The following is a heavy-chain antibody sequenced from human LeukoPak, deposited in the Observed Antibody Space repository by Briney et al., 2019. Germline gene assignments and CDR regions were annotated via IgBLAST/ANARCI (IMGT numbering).Heavy chain of an antibody. Sequence: SETLSLTCTVSGGSISSSSYYWGWIRQPPGKGLEWIGSIYYSGSTYYNPSLKSRVTISVDTSKNQFSLKLSSVTAADTAVYYCARYYYDSSGYFDYWGQGTLVTVSS. CDR3: ARYYYDSSGYFDY. V-gene: IGHV4-39*01. D-gene: IGHD3-22*01. CDR1: GGSISSSSYY. CDR2: IYYSGST. J-gene: IGHJ4*02.